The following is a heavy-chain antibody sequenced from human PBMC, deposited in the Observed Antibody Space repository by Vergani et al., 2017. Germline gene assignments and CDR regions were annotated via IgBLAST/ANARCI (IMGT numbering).Heavy chain of an antibody. V-gene: IGHV3-74*02. CDR3: ARASWGEQQLPED. CDR2: VNPEGTNT. J-gene: IGHJ4*02. CDR1: GFTFSRHW. D-gene: IGHD6-13*01. Sequence: EVHLVESGGGLVQPGGSLRLSCAASGFTFSRHWMHWVRQAPGKGLVWVSRVNPEGTNTPYADSVKGRFTISRDNAKNMMYLQLNSLRDEDTAVYYCARASWGEQQLPEDWGQGTLVTVSS.